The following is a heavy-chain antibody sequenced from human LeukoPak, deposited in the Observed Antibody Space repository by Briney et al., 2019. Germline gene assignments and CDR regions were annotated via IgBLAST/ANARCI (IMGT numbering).Heavy chain of an antibody. V-gene: IGHV1-69*04. J-gene: IGHJ4*02. CDR3: ARDHGYYYDSSGHSYFDY. Sequence: ASVKVSCKASGGTFSSYTISWVRQAPGQGLEWMGRIIPILGIANYAQKFQGRVTITADKSTSTAYMELSSLRSEDTAVYYCARDHGYYYDSSGHSYFDYWGQGTLVTVSS. CDR1: GGTFSSYT. D-gene: IGHD3-22*01. CDR2: IIPILGIA.